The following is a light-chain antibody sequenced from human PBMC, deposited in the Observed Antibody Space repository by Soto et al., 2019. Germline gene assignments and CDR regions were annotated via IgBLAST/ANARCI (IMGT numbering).Light chain of an antibody. CDR3: QQSHSIPYI. V-gene: IGKV1-39*01. CDR1: QTISTY. J-gene: IGKJ2*01. Sequence: DIQMTQSPSSLSASVGDRVTITCRASQTISTYLNWYQQKPGKAPKLLIYAASSLQSGVPSRFSGTGSGTDFILTISSLQPEDFATYFCQQSHSIPYIFGQGTKLQLK. CDR2: AAS.